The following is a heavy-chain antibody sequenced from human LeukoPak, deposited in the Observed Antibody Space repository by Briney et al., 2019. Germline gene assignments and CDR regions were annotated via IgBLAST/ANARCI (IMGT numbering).Heavy chain of an antibody. V-gene: IGHV3-7*01. Sequence: GGSLRLSCAASGFTFSSYWMSSVRQALGRGLEWVANIKQGGSEKYYVDSVKGRFTISRDNAKNSLYLQMNSLRAEDTAVYYCARGDLTIFGVVISSAFDYWGQGTLVTVSS. CDR1: GFTFSSYW. J-gene: IGHJ4*02. D-gene: IGHD3-3*01. CDR2: IKQGGSEK. CDR3: ARGDLTIFGVVISSAFDY.